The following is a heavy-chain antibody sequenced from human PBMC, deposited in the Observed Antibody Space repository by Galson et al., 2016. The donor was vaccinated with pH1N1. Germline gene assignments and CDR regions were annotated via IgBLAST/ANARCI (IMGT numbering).Heavy chain of an antibody. CDR2: INWNSKTR. V-gene: IGHV3-9*01. CDR1: GFTFGHYG. D-gene: IGHD4-17*01. CDR3: VTDSGDGDRNLVPHDAFDV. J-gene: IGHJ3*01. Sequence: SLRLSCAAAGFTFGHYGMHWVRQVPGKGLEWVSGINWNSKTRAYGDPVRGRFTISRDNAKNSLYLQMNSLRPEDTALYYCVTDSGDGDRNLVPHDAFDVWGQGTMVTVPS.